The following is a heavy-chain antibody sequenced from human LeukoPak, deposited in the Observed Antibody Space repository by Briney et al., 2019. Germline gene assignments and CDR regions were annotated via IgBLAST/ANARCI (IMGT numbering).Heavy chain of an antibody. CDR1: GYTFTSYH. J-gene: IGHJ4*02. V-gene: IGHV1-46*01. D-gene: IGHD3-3*01. CDR2: INPSGGST. Sequence: ASVKVSCKASGYTFTSYHMHWVRQAPGQGLEWMGIINPSGGSTNYAQKFRGRVTMTRDMSTSTVYMELSSLRSEDTAVYYCARGLGSYFGVVIDYWGQGTLVTVSS. CDR3: ARGLGSYFGVVIDY.